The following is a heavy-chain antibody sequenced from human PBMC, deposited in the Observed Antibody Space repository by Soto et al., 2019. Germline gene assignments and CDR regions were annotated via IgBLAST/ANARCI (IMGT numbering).Heavy chain of an antibody. J-gene: IGHJ6*02. CDR3: ARSSIAARYYYYYYGMDV. V-gene: IGHV1-69*13. CDR1: GGTFSSYA. Sequence: ASVKVSCKASGGTFSSYAISWVRQAPGQGLEWMGGIIPIFGTANYAQKFQGRVTITADESTSTAYMELSSLRSEDTAVYYCARSSIAARYYYYYYGMDVWGHGTTVTVSS. CDR2: IIPIFGTA. D-gene: IGHD6-6*01.